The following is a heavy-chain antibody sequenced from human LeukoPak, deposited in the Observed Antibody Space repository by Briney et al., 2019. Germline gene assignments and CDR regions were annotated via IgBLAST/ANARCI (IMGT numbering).Heavy chain of an antibody. D-gene: IGHD2-2*01. CDR2: IYGDGTT. Sequence: GGSLRLSCAASGLTVSSNYMSWVRQAPGKGVEWVSVIYGDGTTGYADSVRDRFIIFRDTSKDTLYLQMESLRVEDTAVYYCARDGIAMTLDYWGQGTLVIVSS. J-gene: IGHJ4*02. CDR3: ARDGIAMTLDY. V-gene: IGHV3-66*01. CDR1: GLTVSSNY.